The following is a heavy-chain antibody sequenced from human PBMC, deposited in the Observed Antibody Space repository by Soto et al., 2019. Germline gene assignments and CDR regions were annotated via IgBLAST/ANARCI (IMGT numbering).Heavy chain of an antibody. D-gene: IGHD3-10*01. CDR3: ARDSMVREDAFNL. CDR1: GFTFSSYG. Sequence: QVQLVESGGGVVQPGRSLRLSCAASGFTFSSYGMHWVRQAPGKGLEWVAVIWYDGSNKYYADSVKGRFTISRDNSKNTLYLQMNSLRAEDTAVYYCARDSMVREDAFNLWGQGTMVTVSS. V-gene: IGHV3-33*01. CDR2: IWYDGSNK. J-gene: IGHJ3*01.